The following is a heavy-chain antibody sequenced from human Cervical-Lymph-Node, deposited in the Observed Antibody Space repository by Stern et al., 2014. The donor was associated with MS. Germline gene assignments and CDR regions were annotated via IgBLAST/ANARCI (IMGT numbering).Heavy chain of an antibody. J-gene: IGHJ3*02. CDR2: INPSGGST. CDR3: GREVGEGSDAFDI. CDR1: GYTFTSYY. D-gene: IGHD3-16*01. Sequence: QVQLVESGAEVKKPGASVKVSCKASGYTFTSYYMHWVRQAPGQGLEWMGIINPSGGSTSYAQKFQGRVTMTRDTSTRPVYMELSSLRSEDAAVYYCGREVGEGSDAFDIWGQGTMVTVSS. V-gene: IGHV1-46*01.